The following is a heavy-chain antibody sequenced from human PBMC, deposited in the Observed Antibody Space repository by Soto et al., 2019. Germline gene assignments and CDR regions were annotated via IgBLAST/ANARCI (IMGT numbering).Heavy chain of an antibody. CDR3: ATNWGPDAFDI. J-gene: IGHJ3*02. Sequence: ETLSLTCTVSGGSLINYYWSWIRQPPGRGLEWIGSIYYSGSTYYNPSLKSRVTISVDTSKNQFSLNLSSVTAADTAVYYCATNWGPDAFDIWGQATMVTVSS. CDR2: IYYSGST. D-gene: IGHD7-27*01. CDR1: GGSLINYY. V-gene: IGHV4-59*08.